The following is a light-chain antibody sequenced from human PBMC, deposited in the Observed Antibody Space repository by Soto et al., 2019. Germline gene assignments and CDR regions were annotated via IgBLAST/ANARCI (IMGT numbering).Light chain of an antibody. Sequence: QSALTQPASVSGSPGQSITNSCTGTSSDVGGYNFVSWYQQHPGKAPKLIIYEVSNRPSGVSNRYSGSKSGNTASLTISGLQAEDEADYYCSSYTTSSTVVFGGGTKLTVL. CDR1: SSDVGGYNF. J-gene: IGLJ2*01. CDR2: EVS. CDR3: SSYTTSSTVV. V-gene: IGLV2-14*01.